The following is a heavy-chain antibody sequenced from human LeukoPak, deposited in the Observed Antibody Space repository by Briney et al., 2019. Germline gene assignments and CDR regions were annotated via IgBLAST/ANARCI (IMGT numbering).Heavy chain of an antibody. D-gene: IGHD2-15*01. Sequence: GGSLRLSCAASGFTFSNYEMHWVRQAPGKGLEWVSYISSSGSDIYYADSVKGRFTISRDNAKNSLYLHMNSLRAEDTAVYYCARGDCSGGSCYLSLTTIDYWGQGTLVTVSS. J-gene: IGHJ4*02. CDR1: GFTFSNYE. CDR3: ARGDCSGGSCYLSLTTIDY. V-gene: IGHV3-48*03. CDR2: ISSSGSDI.